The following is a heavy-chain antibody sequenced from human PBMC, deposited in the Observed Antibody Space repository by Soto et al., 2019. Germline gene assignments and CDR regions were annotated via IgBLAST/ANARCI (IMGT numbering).Heavy chain of an antibody. D-gene: IGHD3-22*01. CDR3: AREPLFYDSDGFSWDDAFDI. V-gene: IGHV4-30-2*01. CDR2: IYQSGST. Sequence: SETLSLTCAVSGGSLSSSAYSWSWIRQPPGKGLEWIGFIYQSGSTYYNPSLKSRVTMSLDRPKNQFSLKLSSVTAADTAVYYCAREPLFYDSDGFSWDDAFDIWGQGTMVTVSS. CDR1: GGSLSSSAYS. J-gene: IGHJ3*02.